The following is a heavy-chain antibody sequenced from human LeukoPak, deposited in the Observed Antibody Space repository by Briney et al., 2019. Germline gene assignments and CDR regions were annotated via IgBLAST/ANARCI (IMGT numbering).Heavy chain of an antibody. V-gene: IGHV4-61*01. J-gene: IGHJ4*02. Sequence: SETLSLTCTVSGGSASSGSYYWSWIRQPPGKGLEWIGYIYYSGSTNYNPSLKSRVTISVDTSKNQFSLKLSSVTAADTAVYYCARDGLWFGESYFDYWGQGTLVTVSS. CDR2: IYYSGST. D-gene: IGHD3-10*01. CDR3: ARDGLWFGESYFDY. CDR1: GGSASSGSYY.